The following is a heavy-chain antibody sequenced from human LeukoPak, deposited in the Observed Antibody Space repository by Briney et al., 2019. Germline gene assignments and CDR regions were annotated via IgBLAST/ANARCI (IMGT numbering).Heavy chain of an antibody. CDR1: GGTFSSYA. J-gene: IGHJ4*02. Sequence: SVKVSCKASGGTFSSYAISWVRQAPGQGLEWMGGIIPIFGTANYAQKFQGRVTITADKSTSTAYMELSSLRSEDTAVYYCARGKQLAGVFDYWGQGTLVTVSS. D-gene: IGHD6-6*01. CDR2: IIPIFGTA. V-gene: IGHV1-69*06. CDR3: ARGKQLAGVFDY.